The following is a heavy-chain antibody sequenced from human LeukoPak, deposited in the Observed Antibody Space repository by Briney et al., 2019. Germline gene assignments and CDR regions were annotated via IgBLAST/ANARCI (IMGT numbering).Heavy chain of an antibody. J-gene: IGHJ5*02. CDR2: FDPEDGET. D-gene: IGHD2-15*01. Sequence: GASVKVSCKVSGYTLTELSMHWVRQAPGKGLEWMGSFDPEDGETIYAQKFQGRVTMTEDTSTDTAYMELSSLRSEDTAMYYCATSPPMVAPRLDPWGQGTLVTVSS. V-gene: IGHV1-24*01. CDR1: GYTLTELS. CDR3: ATSPPMVAPRLDP.